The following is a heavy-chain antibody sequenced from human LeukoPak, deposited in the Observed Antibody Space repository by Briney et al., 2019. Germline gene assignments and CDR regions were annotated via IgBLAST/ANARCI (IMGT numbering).Heavy chain of an antibody. D-gene: IGHD6-13*01. CDR1: GYTFTSYD. J-gene: IGHJ5*02. V-gene: IGHV1-8*01. Sequence: ASVKVSCKASGYTFTSYDINWVRQATGQGLEWMGWMNPNSGNTGYAQKFQGRVTMTRNTSISTAYMELSSLRSEDTAVYYCAREFTPGIAAAGGWFDPWGQGTLVTVSS. CDR3: AREFTPGIAAAGGWFDP. CDR2: MNPNSGNT.